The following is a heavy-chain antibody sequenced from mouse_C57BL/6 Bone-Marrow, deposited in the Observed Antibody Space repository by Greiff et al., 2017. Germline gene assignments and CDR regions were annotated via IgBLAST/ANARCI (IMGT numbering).Heavy chain of an antibody. CDR1: GFNIKDDY. CDR2: IDPENGDT. D-gene: IGHD1-1*01. CDR3: TTGTSSPDY. Sequence: VQLKESGAELVRPGASVKLSCTASGFNIKDDYMHWVKQRPEQGLEWIGWIDPENGDTEYASKFQGKATITADTSSNTAYLHLSSLTSEDTAVYYCTTGTSSPDYWGQGTTLTVSS. J-gene: IGHJ2*01. V-gene: IGHV14-4*01.